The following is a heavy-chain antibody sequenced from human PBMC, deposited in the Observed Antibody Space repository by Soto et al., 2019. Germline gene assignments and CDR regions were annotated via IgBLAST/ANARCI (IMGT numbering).Heavy chain of an antibody. CDR2: TYHRGST. D-gene: IGHD6-25*01. Sequence: PSETLSLTCTVSGGSISSGDYYWSWIRQPPGKGLEWIGYTYHRGSTNYSPSLKSRVAISLDTSENQFSLKVNSVTAADTAVYYCARIGGYHGPLDYWGQGTPVTVSS. CDR1: GGSISSGDYY. CDR3: ARIGGYHGPLDY. V-gene: IGHV4-61*08. J-gene: IGHJ4*02.